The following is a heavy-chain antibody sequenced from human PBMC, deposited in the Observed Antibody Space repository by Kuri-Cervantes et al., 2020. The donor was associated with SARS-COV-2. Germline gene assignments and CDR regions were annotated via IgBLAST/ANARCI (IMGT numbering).Heavy chain of an antibody. D-gene: IGHD1-26*01. Sequence: SVKVSCKASGGTFSSYAISWVRQAPGQGLEWMGGIIPIFGTANYAQKFQGRVTITADKSTSTAYMELSSLRSEDTAVYYCARRYSGSYGSYWFDPWGQGTLVTVSS. CDR1: GGTFSSYA. CDR2: IIPIFGTA. J-gene: IGHJ5*02. V-gene: IGHV1-69*06. CDR3: ARRYSGSYGSYWFDP.